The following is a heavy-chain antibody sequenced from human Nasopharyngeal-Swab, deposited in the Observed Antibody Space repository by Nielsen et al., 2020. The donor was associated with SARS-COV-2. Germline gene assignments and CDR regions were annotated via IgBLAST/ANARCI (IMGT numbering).Heavy chain of an antibody. CDR1: GFTFDDYA. J-gene: IGHJ6*02. CDR2: ISWNSGSI. D-gene: IGHD3-16*01. Sequence: GGSLRLSCAASGFTFDDYAMHWVRQAPGKGLEWVSGISWNSGSIGYADSVKGRFTISRDNVKNSLYLQMNSLRAEDTALYYCAKGLGRYYYYGMDVWGQGTTVTVSS. V-gene: IGHV3-9*01. CDR3: AKGLGRYYYYGMDV.